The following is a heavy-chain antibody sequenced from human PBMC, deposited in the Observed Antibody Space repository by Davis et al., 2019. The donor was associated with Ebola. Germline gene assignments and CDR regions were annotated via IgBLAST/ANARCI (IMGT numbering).Heavy chain of an antibody. CDR1: GFSVSSNY. D-gene: IGHD2-8*02. Sequence: GESLKISCAASGFSVSSNYMSWVRQAPGKGLEWVSGINWNGGSTGYADSVKGRFTISRDNAKNSLYLQMNSLRAEDTALYHCARDPAGGPIYYYYGMDVWGKGTTVTVSS. J-gene: IGHJ6*04. V-gene: IGHV3-20*01. CDR3: ARDPAGGPIYYYYGMDV. CDR2: INWNGGST.